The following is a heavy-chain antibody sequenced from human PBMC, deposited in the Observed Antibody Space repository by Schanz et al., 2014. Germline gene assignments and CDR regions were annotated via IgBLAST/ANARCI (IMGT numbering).Heavy chain of an antibody. Sequence: EVQLVESGGGLVQPGGSLRLSCSASTFTFDHYAMTWVRQAPGKGLEWVAAVSSRSDEIKYADSVRGRFTISRDNAKNSLFLQMNSLRAEDTAVYYCLAPDYGMDVWGQGTTVTVSS. CDR1: TFTFDHYA. V-gene: IGHV3-23*04. CDR2: VSSRSDEI. CDR3: LAPDYGMDV. J-gene: IGHJ6*02.